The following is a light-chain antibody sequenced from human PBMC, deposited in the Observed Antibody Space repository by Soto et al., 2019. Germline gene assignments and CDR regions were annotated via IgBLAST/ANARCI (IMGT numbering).Light chain of an antibody. CDR3: CSYAGSSTYV. Sequence: QSALTQPASVSGSPGQSITISCTGTSSDVGRYNLVSWYQQHPGKAPKLMIYEGSKRPSGVSNRFSGSKSGNTASLTISGLQAEDEADYYCCSYAGSSTYVFGTGTKLTAL. J-gene: IGLJ1*01. CDR1: SSDVGRYNL. CDR2: EGS. V-gene: IGLV2-23*01.